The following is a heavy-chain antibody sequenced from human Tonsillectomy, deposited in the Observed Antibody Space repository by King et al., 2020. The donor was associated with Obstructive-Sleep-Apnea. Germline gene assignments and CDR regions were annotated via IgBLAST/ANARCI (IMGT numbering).Heavy chain of an antibody. CDR2: INSDGSST. CDR3: VRDPRENWYFDL. J-gene: IGHJ2*01. Sequence: QLVESGGDLVQPGGSLRLSCAASGFTFSSYWMHWVRQAPGKGLVWVSLINSDGSSTTYADSVKGRFTISRDNAKNTLYLQMNSLRAEDTAVYYCVRDPRENWYFDLWGRGTLVTVSS. D-gene: IGHD1-26*01. V-gene: IGHV3-74*01. CDR1: GFTFSSYW.